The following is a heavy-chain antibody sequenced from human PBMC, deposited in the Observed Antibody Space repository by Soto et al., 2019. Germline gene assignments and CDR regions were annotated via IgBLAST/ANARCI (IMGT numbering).Heavy chain of an antibody. J-gene: IGHJ3*02. CDR3: TSHDYGDYVDAFDI. CDR2: IRSKSNSYAT. D-gene: IGHD4-17*01. V-gene: IGHV3-73*01. CDR1: GFTFSGSA. Sequence: GGSLRLSCAASGFTFSGSAMHWVRQASGKGLEWVGRIRSKSNSYATAYAASVKGRFTISRDDSKNTAYLQMNSLKAEDTAGYYCTSHDYGDYVDAFDIWGQGTKVTVS.